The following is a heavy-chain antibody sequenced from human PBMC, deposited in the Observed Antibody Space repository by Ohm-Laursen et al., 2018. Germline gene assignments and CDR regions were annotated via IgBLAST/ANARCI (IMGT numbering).Heavy chain of an antibody. V-gene: IGHV3-30*18. CDR2: ISYDGSNK. CDR1: GFTVSSNY. J-gene: IGHJ4*02. CDR3: AKDQGGVIRLFDY. D-gene: IGHD3-10*01. Sequence: SLRLSCSASGFTVSSNYMSWVRQAPGKGLEWVALISYDGSNKYYGDSVKGRFTISRDNSKNTMYLQMNSPRVEDTAVYYCAKDQGGVIRLFDYWGQGTLVTVSS.